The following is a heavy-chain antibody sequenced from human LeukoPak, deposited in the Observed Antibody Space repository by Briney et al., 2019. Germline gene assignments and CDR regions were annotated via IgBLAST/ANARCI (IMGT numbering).Heavy chain of an antibody. J-gene: IGHJ4*02. Sequence: SETLSLTCTVSGGSVSSGGYYWSWIRQHPGKGLEWIGYIYYSGCTYYNPSLKSRVTISVDTSKNQFSLKLSSVTAADTAVYYCARGGCGGDCYIDYWGQGTLVTVSS. CDR2: IYYSGCT. D-gene: IGHD2-21*02. CDR1: GGSVSSGGYY. V-gene: IGHV4-31*03. CDR3: ARGGCGGDCYIDY.